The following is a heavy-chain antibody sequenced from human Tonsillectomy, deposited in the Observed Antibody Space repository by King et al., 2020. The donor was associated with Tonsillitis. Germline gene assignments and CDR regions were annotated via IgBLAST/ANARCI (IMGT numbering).Heavy chain of an antibody. CDR3: AKGPRRDGYNPFDY. D-gene: IGHD5-24*01. CDR1: GFTFSSYA. Sequence: VQLLESGGALVQPGGSLRLSCAASGFTFSSYAMSWVRQAPGRGLEWVSTLGGGGISTYYADSVKGRFTISRDNSKNTLYLQMNSLRAEDTAVYYCAKGPRRDGYNPFDYWGQGTLVTVSS. V-gene: IGHV3-23*01. J-gene: IGHJ4*02. CDR2: LGGGGIST.